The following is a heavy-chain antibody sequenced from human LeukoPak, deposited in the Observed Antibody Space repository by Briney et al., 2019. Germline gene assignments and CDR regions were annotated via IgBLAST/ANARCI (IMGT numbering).Heavy chain of an antibody. CDR2: ISGSGGST. V-gene: IGHV3-23*01. Sequence: PGGSLRLSCAASGFTFSSYAMSWVRQAPGKGLEWVSAISGSGGSTYYADSAKGRFTISRDNSKNTLYLQMNSLRAEDTAVYYCAKTWDIWGSYRYVDYWGQGTLVTVSS. J-gene: IGHJ4*02. CDR3: AKTWDIWGSYRYVDY. CDR1: GFTFSSYA. D-gene: IGHD3-16*02.